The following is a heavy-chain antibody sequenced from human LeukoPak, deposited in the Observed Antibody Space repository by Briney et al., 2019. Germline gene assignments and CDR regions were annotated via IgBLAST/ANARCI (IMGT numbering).Heavy chain of an antibody. D-gene: IGHD3-10*01. CDR3: ARPSYYYGSGGDY. J-gene: IGHJ4*02. Sequence: GESLKISCKGSGYSVTSYWIGWVRQMPGKGLEWMGIIYPGDSDTRYSPSFQGQVTISPDKPISTAYLPWSRLKTSDHASYFLARPSYYYGSGGDYWGQGTLVTVSS. CDR2: IYPGDSDT. CDR1: GYSVTSYW. V-gene: IGHV5-51*01.